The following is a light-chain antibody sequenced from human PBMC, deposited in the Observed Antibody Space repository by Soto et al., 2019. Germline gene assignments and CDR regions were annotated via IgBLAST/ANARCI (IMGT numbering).Light chain of an antibody. CDR2: GAS. CDR1: QSVSSN. V-gene: IGKV3-15*01. J-gene: IGKJ4*01. Sequence: MWLSPATLSVSPGERATLSCRASQSVSSNLAWYQQKPGQAPRLLIYGASSRATDIPARFSGSGSGTEFTLTISSLQSEDFAVYYCQQYNNWPLPFGG. CDR3: QQYNNWPLP.